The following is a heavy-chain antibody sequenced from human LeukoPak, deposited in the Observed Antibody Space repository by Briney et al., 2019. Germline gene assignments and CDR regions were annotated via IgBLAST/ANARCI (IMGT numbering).Heavy chain of an antibody. J-gene: IGHJ4*02. CDR2: MTGPADTT. CDR1: GFNFNNFA. Sequence: GGSLRLSCAASGFNFNNFAISWVRQAPGKGLEWLSAMTGPADTTYYAESVKGRFTISRDYSKSMVFLQMNSLRVEDTAIYYCAKGAEIDHSGQGTLVTVSS. CDR3: AKGAEIDH. V-gene: IGHV3-23*01.